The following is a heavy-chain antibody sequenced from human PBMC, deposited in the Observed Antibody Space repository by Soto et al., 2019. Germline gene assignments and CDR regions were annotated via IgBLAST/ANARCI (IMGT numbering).Heavy chain of an antibody. V-gene: IGHV4-38-2*01. CDR3: ARVGPWVPYYYDSSPYTFESWFDP. J-gene: IGHJ5*02. CDR2: IYHGGST. Sequence: ASETLSLTCAVSGYSISRGYYWGWRRQPPGQGLAWIGSIYHGGSTYYNPSLNSRVTLSSDITNNHGSLTLNTVTAAGTAVYYCARVGPWVPYYYDSSPYTFESWFDPWGQGTLVTVSS. CDR1: GYSISRGYY. D-gene: IGHD3-22*01.